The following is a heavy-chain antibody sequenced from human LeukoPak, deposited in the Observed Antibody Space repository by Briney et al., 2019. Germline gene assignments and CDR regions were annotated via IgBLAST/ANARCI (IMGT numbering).Heavy chain of an antibody. J-gene: IGHJ3*02. V-gene: IGHV1-18*01. Sequence: ASVKVSCKASGYTFTNYGISWVRQAPGQGLEWMGWISGYNGNTNYAQKFQGRVTMTTDTSTSTAYMELRSLRSDDTAVYYCATVGVVVITLDAFDIWGQGTMVTVSS. CDR3: ATVGVVVITLDAFDI. CDR1: GYTFTNYG. D-gene: IGHD3-22*01. CDR2: ISGYNGNT.